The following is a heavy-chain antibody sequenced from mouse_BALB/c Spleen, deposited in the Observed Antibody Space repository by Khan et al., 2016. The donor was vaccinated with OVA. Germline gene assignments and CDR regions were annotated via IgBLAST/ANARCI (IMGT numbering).Heavy chain of an antibody. CDR3: ARQPYSHYNMMDY. D-gene: IGHD2-4*01. CDR1: GFSLTNYG. Sequence: QMQLEESGPGLVAPSQSLSITCTISGFSLTNYGVHWVRQPPGKGLEWLVVIWSDGSTSYNSALRSRLTISKENTKSQVFLKMYSLQTDDPAVYFCARQPYSHYNMMDYWGQGTSVPVSS. J-gene: IGHJ4*01. CDR2: IWSDGST. V-gene: IGHV2-6-1*01.